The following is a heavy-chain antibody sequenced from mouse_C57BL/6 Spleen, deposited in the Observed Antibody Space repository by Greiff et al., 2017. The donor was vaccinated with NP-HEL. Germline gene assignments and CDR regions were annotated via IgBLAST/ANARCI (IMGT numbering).Heavy chain of an antibody. CDR1: GYTFTSYW. D-gene: IGHD2-2*01. CDR2: IDPSDSET. V-gene: IGHV1-52*01. Sequence: VQLQQPGAELVRPGSSVKLSCKASGYTFTSYWMHWVKQRPIQGLEWIGNIDPSDSETHYNQKFKDKATLTVDKSSSTAYMQLSSLTSEDSAVYYCALYYGYFSYAMDYWGQGTSVTVSS. J-gene: IGHJ4*01. CDR3: ALYYGYFSYAMDY.